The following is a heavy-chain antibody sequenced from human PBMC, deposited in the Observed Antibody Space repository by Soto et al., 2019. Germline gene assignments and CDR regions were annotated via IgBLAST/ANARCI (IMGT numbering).Heavy chain of an antibody. CDR2: IYYTGSA. CDR3: ARGDYIFNYFDY. D-gene: IGHD4-4*01. Sequence: QVQLQESGPGLVKPSQTLSLTCTVSGDSISSGDYYWSWIRQHPGKGLEWIGYIYYTGSAYYNPSLRSRVSISIETSKTQFSLNLNSVTAEDTAVYYCARGDYIFNYFDYWGQGTLVTVSS. J-gene: IGHJ4*02. V-gene: IGHV4-31*03. CDR1: GDSISSGDYY.